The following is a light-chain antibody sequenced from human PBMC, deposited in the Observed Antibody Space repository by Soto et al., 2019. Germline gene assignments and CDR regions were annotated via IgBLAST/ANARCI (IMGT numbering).Light chain of an antibody. CDR3: QQSYSAPYT. Sequence: DIQMTQSPSSLSASVGDRVSISCRTSQNIDRYLNWYQQKPGKAPQVLISGAASLQGGVPSRFSGSGSGTEFTLSISSLQPEDFATYFCQQSYSAPYTFGQGTRLEI. J-gene: IGKJ2*01. V-gene: IGKV1-39*01. CDR1: QNIDRY. CDR2: GAA.